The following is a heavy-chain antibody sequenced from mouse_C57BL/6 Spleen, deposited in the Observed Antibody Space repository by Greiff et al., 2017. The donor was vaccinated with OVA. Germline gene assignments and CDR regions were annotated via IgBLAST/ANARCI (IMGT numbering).Heavy chain of an antibody. V-gene: IGHV1-80*01. D-gene: IGHD2-3*01. CDR2: IYPGDGDT. Sequence: QVQLKESGAELVKPGASVKISCKASGYAFSSYWMNWVKQRPGKGLEWIGQIYPGDGDTNYNGKFKGKATLTADKSSSTAYMQLSSLTSEDSAVYFCATPDGYYPYYAMDYWGQGTSVTVSS. CDR1: GYAFSSYW. J-gene: IGHJ4*01. CDR3: ATPDGYYPYYAMDY.